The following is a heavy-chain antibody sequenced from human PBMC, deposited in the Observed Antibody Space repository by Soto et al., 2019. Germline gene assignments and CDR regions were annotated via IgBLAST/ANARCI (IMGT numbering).Heavy chain of an antibody. V-gene: IGHV3-30*03. CDR2: ISFEGRNK. CDR1: GFTFSTYG. CDR3: ARDGPFFDY. J-gene: IGHJ4*02. Sequence: GGSLRLSCAVSGFTFSTYGMHWVRQAPGEGLEWVAAISFEGRNKYYADSVKGRFTISRDNSKSTLYLQMNSLRAEDTAVYYCARDGPFFDYWGQGTLVTVSS.